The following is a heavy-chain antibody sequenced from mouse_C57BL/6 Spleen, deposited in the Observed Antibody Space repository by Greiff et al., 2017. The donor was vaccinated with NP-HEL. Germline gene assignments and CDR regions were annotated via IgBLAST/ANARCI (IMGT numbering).Heavy chain of an antibody. J-gene: IGHJ2*01. CDR2: IDPSDSYT. D-gene: IGHD4-1*01. V-gene: IGHV1-59*01. CDR3: ARDRTGTYDY. Sequence: QVQLQQPGAELVRPGTSVKLSCKASGYTFTSYWMHWVKQRPGQGLEWIGVIDPSDSYTNYNQKFKGKATLTVDTSSSTAYMQLSSLTSEDSAVYYCARDRTGTYDYWGQGTTLTVSS. CDR1: GYTFTSYW.